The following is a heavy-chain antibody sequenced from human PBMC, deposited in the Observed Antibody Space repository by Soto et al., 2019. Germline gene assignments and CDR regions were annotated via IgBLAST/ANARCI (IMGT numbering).Heavy chain of an antibody. CDR2: VNWNDNK. V-gene: IGHV2-5*01. D-gene: IGHD2-21*02. Sequence: QITLKESGPTLVEPTQTLTLTCTFSGFSLSTSGVGVGWIRQPPGQALEWLAFVNWNDNKRYSPSLNSRLTITKDTSKKQVVLTMTNMDPVDTATYYCVQSRCGGDCLTFYSSHAYYGLDVWGQGTTVTVSS. CDR1: GFSLSTSGVG. CDR3: VQSRCGGDCLTFYSSHAYYGLDV. J-gene: IGHJ6*02.